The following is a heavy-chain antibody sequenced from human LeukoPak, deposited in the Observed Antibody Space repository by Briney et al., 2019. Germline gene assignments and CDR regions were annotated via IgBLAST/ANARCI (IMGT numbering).Heavy chain of an antibody. D-gene: IGHD2-21*02. V-gene: IGHV1-18*01. J-gene: IGHJ4*02. CDR1: GYTFTSYG. Sequence: GASVKVSCKASGYTFTSYGISWVRQAPGQGLEWMGWISAYNGNTNYAQKLQGRVTMTTDTSTSTAYMEPRTLRSDDTAVYYCARDVVEYCGGDCYSGNHEPFDYWGQGTLVTVSS. CDR3: ARDVVEYCGGDCYSGNHEPFDY. CDR2: ISAYNGNT.